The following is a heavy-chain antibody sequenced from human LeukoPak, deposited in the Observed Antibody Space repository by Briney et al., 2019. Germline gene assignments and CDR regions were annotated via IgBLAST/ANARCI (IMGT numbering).Heavy chain of an antibody. J-gene: IGHJ4*02. D-gene: IGHD4-17*01. CDR1: GFTFSSYE. Sequence: GGSLRLSCAASGFTFSSYEMNWVRQAPGKGLEWVSYISSSGSTMYYADSVKGRFTISRDNAKNSLYLQMNSLRAEDTAVYYCAREDGGDYRIASWGQGTLVTASS. V-gene: IGHV3-48*03. CDR3: AREDGGDYRIAS. CDR2: ISSSGSTM.